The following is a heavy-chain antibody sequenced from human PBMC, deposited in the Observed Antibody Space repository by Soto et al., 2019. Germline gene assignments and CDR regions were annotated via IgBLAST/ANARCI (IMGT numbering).Heavy chain of an antibody. J-gene: IGHJ4*02. CDR3: AREAYSSGWERNTFDY. V-gene: IGHV3-33*01. CDR2: IWYDGSNK. D-gene: IGHD6-19*01. CDR1: GFTFSSYG. Sequence: PGGSLRLSCAASGFTFSSYGMHWVRQAPGKGLEWVAVIWYDGSNKYYADSVKGRFTISRDNSKNTLYLQMNSLRAEDTAVYYCAREAYSSGWERNTFDYWGQGTLVTVSS.